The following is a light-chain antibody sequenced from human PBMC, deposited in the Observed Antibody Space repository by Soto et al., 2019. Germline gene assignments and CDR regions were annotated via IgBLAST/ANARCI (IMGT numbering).Light chain of an antibody. J-gene: IGLJ3*02. V-gene: IGLV2-14*01. CDR3: SSYTSSSTWV. CDR2: EVS. CDR1: SSDVGGYNY. Sequence: QSVLTQPASGSGSPGQSITISCTGTSSDVGGYNYVSWYQQHPGKAPKLMIYEVSNRPSGVSNRFSGSKSGNTASLTISGLQAEDDADYYCSSYTSSSTWVFGGGTKVTVL.